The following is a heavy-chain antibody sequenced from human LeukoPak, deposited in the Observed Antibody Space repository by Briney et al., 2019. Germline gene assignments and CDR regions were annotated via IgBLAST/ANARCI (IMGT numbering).Heavy chain of an antibody. D-gene: IGHD3-10*01. CDR1: GFTVSSNY. CDR2: IYSGGST. J-gene: IGHJ4*02. V-gene: IGHV3-53*01. CDR3: ARVRRDYYDSGSYYTPYYFDY. Sequence: AGGSLRLSCAASGFTVSSNYMSWVRQAPGKGLEWVSVIYSGGSTYYADSVKGRFTISRDNSKNTLYLQMNSLRAEDTAVYYCARVRRDYYDSGSYYTPYYFDYWGLGTLVTVSS.